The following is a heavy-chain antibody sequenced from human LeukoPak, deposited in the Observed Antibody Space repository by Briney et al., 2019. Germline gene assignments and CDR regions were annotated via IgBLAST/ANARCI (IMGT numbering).Heavy chain of an antibody. CDR3: ARRRGSSGWGFDY. Sequence: SAPLTLSYTVGGGSINFCYCFLLQQPPHSRLRCVGYIYYSGSTNYNPSLKNRVTISVDTSKNQFSLKLSSVTAADTAVYYCARRRGSSGWGFDYWGQGTLVTVSS. D-gene: IGHD6-19*01. V-gene: IGHV4-59*12. CDR2: IYYSGST. J-gene: IGHJ4*02. CDR1: GGSINFCY.